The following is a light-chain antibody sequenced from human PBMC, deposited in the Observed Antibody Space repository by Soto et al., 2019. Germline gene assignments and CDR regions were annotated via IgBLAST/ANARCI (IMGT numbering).Light chain of an antibody. J-gene: IGKJ1*01. CDR1: QSVLYSSNNKNY. CDR3: QQYYSTPPRT. CDR2: WAS. Sequence: DIVMTQSPDSLAVSLGERATINCKSSQSVLYSSNNKNYLAWYQQKPGQPPKLLIYWASTREAGVPDRFRGSGSGTDFTLPISSLQAEDVAVYYCQQYYSTPPRTFGQGTKLEMK. V-gene: IGKV4-1*01.